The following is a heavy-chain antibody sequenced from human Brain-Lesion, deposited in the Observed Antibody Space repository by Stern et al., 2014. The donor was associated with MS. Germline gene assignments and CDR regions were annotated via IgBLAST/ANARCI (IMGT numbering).Heavy chain of an antibody. D-gene: IGHD5-12*01. Sequence: VQLVESGPGLVKPSETLSLTCSVSGGSISRSTYYWGWIRQPPGKGLEWIGSIYYSGTTYYNPSLKSRVTIDPSTNHFSLRLPSVTAADTAVYYCARHDGWLPHYWSQGTLVTVSS. J-gene: IGHJ4*02. CDR3: ARHDGWLPHY. V-gene: IGHV4-39*01. CDR2: IYYSGTT. CDR1: GGSISRSTYY.